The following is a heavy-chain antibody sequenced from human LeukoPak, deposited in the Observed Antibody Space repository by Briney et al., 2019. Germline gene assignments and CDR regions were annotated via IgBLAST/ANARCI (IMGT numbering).Heavy chain of an antibody. CDR1: GGSISSGGYY. Sequence: SQTLSLTCTVSGGSISSGGYYWSWIRQHPGKGLEWIGYIYYSGSTYYNPSLKSRVTISVDTSKNQFSLKLSSVTAADTAVYYCARDRTGHSSSHGLDYWGQGTLVAVSS. J-gene: IGHJ4*02. CDR3: ARDRTGHSSSHGLDY. V-gene: IGHV4-31*03. D-gene: IGHD6-6*01. CDR2: IYYSGST.